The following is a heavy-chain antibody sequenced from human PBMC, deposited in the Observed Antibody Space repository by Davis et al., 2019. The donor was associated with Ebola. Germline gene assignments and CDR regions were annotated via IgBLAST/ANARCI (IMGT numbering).Heavy chain of an antibody. J-gene: IGHJ5*02. V-gene: IGHV3-74*01. CDR3: ARDLSDILVVIPANWFDP. D-gene: IGHD2-21*01. Sequence: HTGGSLRLSCAASGFNFRKYWMHWVRQVPGKGLVWVSRINTDGSSTTYADSVKGRFTISRDNAKNTLYLQMNSLRVDDTAVYFCARDLSDILVVIPANWFDPWGQGTLVTVSS. CDR1: GFNFRKYW. CDR2: INTDGSST.